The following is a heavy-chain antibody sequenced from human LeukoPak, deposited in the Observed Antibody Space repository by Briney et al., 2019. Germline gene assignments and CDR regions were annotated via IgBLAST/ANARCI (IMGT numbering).Heavy chain of an antibody. CDR1: GFTFSNYG. V-gene: IGHV3-30*02. CDR2: IRYDGSNK. J-gene: IGHJ4*02. CDR3: AKPNYYDSGGYLFDY. D-gene: IGHD3-22*01. Sequence: GGSLRLSCAASGFTFSNYGMHWVRQAPGKGLDWVAFIRYDGSNKYYAASVKGRFTISRDNSKNTLYLQMNSLRAEDTAVYSCAKPNYYDSGGYLFDYWGQGTLVTVSS.